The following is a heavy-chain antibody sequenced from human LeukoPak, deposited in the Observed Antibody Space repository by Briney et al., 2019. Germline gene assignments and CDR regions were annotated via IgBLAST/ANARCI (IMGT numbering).Heavy chain of an antibody. CDR3: AGGNFYDSRGHPYHFRF. J-gene: IGHJ4*02. CDR2: IYYSENT. CDR1: GVSISSYY. D-gene: IGHD3-22*01. Sequence: SETLSLTCTVSGVSISSYYWSWIRQPPGKGLEWIAYIYYSENTNYNSSLKSRVTISEDTSKNQFSLKLTSVTAADTAVYYCAGGNFYDSRGHPYHFRFWGQGTLVSVSS. V-gene: IGHV4-59*01.